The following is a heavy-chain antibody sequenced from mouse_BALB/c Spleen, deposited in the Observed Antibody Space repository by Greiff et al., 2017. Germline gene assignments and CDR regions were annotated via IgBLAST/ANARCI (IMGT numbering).Heavy chain of an antibody. CDR1: GDSITSGY. CDR2: ISYSGST. V-gene: IGHV3-8*02. J-gene: IGHJ2*01. D-gene: IGHD1-1*01. Sequence: VQLQQSGPSLVKPSQTLSLTCSVTGDSITSGYWNWIRKFPGNKLEYMGYISYSGSTYYNPSLKSRISITRDTSKNQYYLQLNSVTTEDTATYYCASHYYGSSKYYFDYWGQGTTLTVSS. CDR3: ASHYYGSSKYYFDY.